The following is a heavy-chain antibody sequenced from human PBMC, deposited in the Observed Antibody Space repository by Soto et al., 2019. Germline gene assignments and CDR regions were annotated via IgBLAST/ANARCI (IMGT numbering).Heavy chain of an antibody. CDR1: GYTFTGYY. J-gene: IGHJ6*03. Sequence: ASVKVSCKASGYTFTGYYMHWVRQAPGQGLEWMGWINPNSGGTNYAQKFQGWVTMTRDTSISTAYMELSRLRSDDTAVYYCARVRRAGNYIDGWGKGNTVTVSS. V-gene: IGHV1-2*04. CDR3: ARVRRAGNYIDG. CDR2: INPNSGGT.